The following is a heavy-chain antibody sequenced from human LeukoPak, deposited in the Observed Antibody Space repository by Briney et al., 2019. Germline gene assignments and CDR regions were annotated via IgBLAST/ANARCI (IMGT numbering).Heavy chain of an antibody. J-gene: IGHJ5*02. CDR3: ARADIVGIAAADRFNWFDP. Sequence: GASVKVSCKASGYTFTSYYMHWVRQAPGQGLEWMGGIIPIFGTANYAQKFQGRVTITADESTSTAYMELSSLRSEDTAVYYCARADIVGIAAADRFNWFDPWGQGTLVTVSS. D-gene: IGHD6-13*01. CDR2: IIPIFGTA. CDR1: GYTFTSYY. V-gene: IGHV1-69*13.